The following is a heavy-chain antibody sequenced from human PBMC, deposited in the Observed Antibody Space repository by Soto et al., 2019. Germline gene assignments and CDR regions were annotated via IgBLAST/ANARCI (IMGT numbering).Heavy chain of an antibody. Sequence: GGSLRLSCAASGFTFSSYAMSWVRQAPGKGLEWVSAISGSGGSTYYADSVKGRFTISRDNSKNTLYLQMNSLRAEDTAVYYCAKLRSQDGPSWEDAFDIWGQGTMVTVSS. J-gene: IGHJ3*02. CDR2: ISGSGGST. D-gene: IGHD1-26*01. CDR3: AKLRSQDGPSWEDAFDI. V-gene: IGHV3-23*01. CDR1: GFTFSSYA.